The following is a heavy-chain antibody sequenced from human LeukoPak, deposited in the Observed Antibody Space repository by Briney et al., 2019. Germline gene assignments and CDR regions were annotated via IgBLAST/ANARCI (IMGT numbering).Heavy chain of an antibody. CDR2: ISYDGSNK. D-gene: IGHD2-15*01. Sequence: GALRLSCAASGFTFSSYGMHWVRQAPGKGLEWVAVISYDGSNKYYADSVKGRFTISRDNSKNTLYLQMNSLRAEDTAVYYCAKEPQDIIVVVAATHYGMDVWGQGTTVTVSS. J-gene: IGHJ6*02. CDR1: GFTFSSYG. V-gene: IGHV3-30*18. CDR3: AKEPQDIIVVVAATHYGMDV.